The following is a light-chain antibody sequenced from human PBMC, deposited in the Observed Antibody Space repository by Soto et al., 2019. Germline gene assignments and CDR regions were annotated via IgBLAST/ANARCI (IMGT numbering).Light chain of an antibody. CDR3: SSYTSSSILYV. CDR1: SSDVGGYNY. V-gene: IGLV2-14*01. Sequence: QSALTQPASVSGSPGQSITISCTGTSSDVGGYNYVSWYQQHPGKAPKLMIYDVSNRPSGASNRFSGSKSGNTASLTISGLQAEDEADYYCSSYTSSSILYVFGTGTKLTVL. J-gene: IGLJ1*01. CDR2: DVS.